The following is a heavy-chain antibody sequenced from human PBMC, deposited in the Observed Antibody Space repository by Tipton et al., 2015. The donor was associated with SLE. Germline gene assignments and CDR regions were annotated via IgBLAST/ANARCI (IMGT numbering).Heavy chain of an antibody. V-gene: IGHV3-9*01. D-gene: IGHD2-15*01. J-gene: IGHJ4*02. CDR1: GFTFDDYA. CDR2: ISWNSGSI. Sequence: SLRLSCAASGFTFDDYAMHWVRQAPGKGLEWVSGISWNSGSIGYADSVKGRFTISRDNSKNTLCLQMNSLRAEDTAVYYCALVVVVAAGLPFDYWGQGTLVTVSS. CDR3: ALVVVVAAGLPFDY.